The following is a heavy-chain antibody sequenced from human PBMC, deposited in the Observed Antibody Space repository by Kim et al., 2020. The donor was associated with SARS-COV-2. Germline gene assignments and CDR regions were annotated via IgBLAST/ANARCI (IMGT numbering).Heavy chain of an antibody. CDR3: ARQWVTMVRGVPLNHFDY. CDR1: GFTFSDNY. CDR2: ITSVSGYT. Sequence: GGSLRLSCAASGFTFSDNYMSWIRQAPGKGLEWISYITSVSGYTSYADSVKGRFTISRDNAKNSLYLQMNSLRAEDTAVYYCARQWVTMVRGVPLNHFDYWGQGTLVTVSS. D-gene: IGHD3-10*01. J-gene: IGHJ4*02. V-gene: IGHV3-11*03.